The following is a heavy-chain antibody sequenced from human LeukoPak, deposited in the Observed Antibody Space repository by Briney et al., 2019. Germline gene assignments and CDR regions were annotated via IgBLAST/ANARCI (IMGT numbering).Heavy chain of an antibody. CDR3: ARRWYYGSGSYGHYYFDY. D-gene: IGHD3-10*01. Sequence: SETLSLTCAVYGGSFSGYYWSWIRQPPGKGLEWIGEINHSGSTNYNPSLKSRVTISVDTSKNQFSLKLSSVTAADTAVYYCARRWYYGSGSYGHYYFDYWGQGTLVTVSS. J-gene: IGHJ4*02. V-gene: IGHV4-34*01. CDR1: GGSFSGYY. CDR2: INHSGST.